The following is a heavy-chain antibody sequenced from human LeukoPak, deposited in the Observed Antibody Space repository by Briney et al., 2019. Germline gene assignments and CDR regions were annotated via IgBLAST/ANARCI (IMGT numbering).Heavy chain of an antibody. D-gene: IGHD3-10*01. Sequence: PGGSLRLSCAASGFTFSSYAMSWVRQAPGKGLEWVSAISGSGDSAYYADSVKGRFTISRDNSKNTVVLQMDSLRAEDTAVYYCAKDGDRQFDLDVWGQGTTVTVSS. CDR2: ISGSGDSA. CDR1: GFTFSSYA. CDR3: AKDGDRQFDLDV. J-gene: IGHJ6*02. V-gene: IGHV3-23*01.